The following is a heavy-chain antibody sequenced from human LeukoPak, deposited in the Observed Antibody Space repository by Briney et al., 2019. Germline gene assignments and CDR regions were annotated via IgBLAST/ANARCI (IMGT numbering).Heavy chain of an antibody. CDR1: GFTFSSYS. CDR3: ARDQGIYDSSGYYPD. CDR2: ISSSSSTI. D-gene: IGHD3-22*01. Sequence: GGSLRLSCAASGFTFSSYSMNWVRQAPGKGLEWVSYISSSSSTIYYADSVKGRFTISRDNAKNSLYLQMNSLRAEDTAVYYCARDQGIYDSSGYYPDWGQGTLVTVSS. J-gene: IGHJ4*02. V-gene: IGHV3-48*01.